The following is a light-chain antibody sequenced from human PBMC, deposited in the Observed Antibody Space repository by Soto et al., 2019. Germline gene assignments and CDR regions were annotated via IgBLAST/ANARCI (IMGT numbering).Light chain of an antibody. Sequence: QSVLTQPPSASGTPGQRVTISCAGSSSNIGTTNYVYWYQQLPGTAPKLLIYKNHQRPSGVPDRFSGSKSGTSASLAITSLQAEDEADYYCQSYDISLHNYVFGTGTKVTVL. CDR3: QSYDISLHNYV. CDR2: KNH. J-gene: IGLJ1*01. V-gene: IGLV1-47*01. CDR1: SSNIGTTNY.